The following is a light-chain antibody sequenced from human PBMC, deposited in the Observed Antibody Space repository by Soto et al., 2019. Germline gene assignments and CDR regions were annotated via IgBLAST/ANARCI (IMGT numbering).Light chain of an antibody. CDR1: QSLSNNY. Sequence: EIVLTQSPGTLSLSPGERATLSCRASQSLSNNYLAWYQQKPGQAPRLLIYAASSRATGIPDRFSGSGSGTDFTLTISDLEPADFGLYYCQQRLNWPPGFGQGTKVDIK. CDR2: AAS. CDR3: QQRLNWPPG. V-gene: IGKV3D-20*02. J-gene: IGKJ1*01.